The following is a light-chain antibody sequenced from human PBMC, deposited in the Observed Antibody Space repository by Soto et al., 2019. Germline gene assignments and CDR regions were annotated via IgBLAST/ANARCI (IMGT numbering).Light chain of an antibody. Sequence: QSALTQPASVSGSPGQSITISCTGTSSDVGSYNLVSWYQQHPGKAPKPMIYEGSKRPSGVSNRFSGSKSGNTASLTISGLQAEDEADYYCCSYAGRPYVFGTGTKVTVL. CDR2: EGS. V-gene: IGLV2-23*01. CDR3: CSYAGRPYV. CDR1: SSDVGSYNL. J-gene: IGLJ1*01.